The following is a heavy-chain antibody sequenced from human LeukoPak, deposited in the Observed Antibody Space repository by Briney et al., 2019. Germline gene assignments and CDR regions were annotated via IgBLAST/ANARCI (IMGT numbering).Heavy chain of an antibody. CDR2: VSGSGGSV. CDR3: AKDLGSSGWYGNAFDI. D-gene: IGHD6-19*01. Sequence: GGSLRLSCAASGFTFSSYAMSWVRQAPGKGLEWVSAVSGSGGSVSYADSVQGRFTISRDNSKNTLYLQMNSLRAEDTAVYYCAKDLGSSGWYGNAFDIWGQGTMVTVSS. CDR1: GFTFSSYA. V-gene: IGHV3-23*01. J-gene: IGHJ3*02.